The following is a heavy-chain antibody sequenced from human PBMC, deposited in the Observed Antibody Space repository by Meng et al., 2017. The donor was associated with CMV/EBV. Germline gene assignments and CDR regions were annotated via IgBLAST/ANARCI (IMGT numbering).Heavy chain of an antibody. V-gene: IGHV4-39*01. CDR2: IYYSGST. CDR1: GGSISSSSYY. J-gene: IGHJ3*02. Sequence: ETLSLTCTVSGGSISSSSYYWGWIRQPPGKGLEWIGSIYYSGSTYYNPSLKSRVTISVDTSKNQFSLKLSSVTAADTAVYYCARPHLEWLFGDAFDIWGQGTMVTVSS. D-gene: IGHD3-3*01. CDR3: ARPHLEWLFGDAFDI.